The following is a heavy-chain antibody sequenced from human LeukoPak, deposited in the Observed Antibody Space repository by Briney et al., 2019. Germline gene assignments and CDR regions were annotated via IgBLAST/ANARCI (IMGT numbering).Heavy chain of an antibody. CDR3: CTPAFDY. Sequence: GGSLRLSCAASGFTFSGSAMHWVRQASGKGLEWVGRIRSKANSCATAYAASVKGRFTISRDDSKNTAYLQVNSLKTEDTAVYYCCTPAFDYWGQGTLVTVSS. J-gene: IGHJ4*02. CDR2: IRSKANSCAT. V-gene: IGHV3-73*01. D-gene: IGHD2-8*01. CDR1: GFTFSGSA.